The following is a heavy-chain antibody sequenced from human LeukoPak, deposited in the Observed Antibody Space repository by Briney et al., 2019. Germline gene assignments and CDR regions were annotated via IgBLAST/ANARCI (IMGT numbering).Heavy chain of an antibody. CDR1: GGSITSTSYY. J-gene: IGHJ6*03. CDR3: ARHSYLVLVGSPPFYYMDV. Sequence: SETLSLTWSVSGGSITSTSYYWGWIRQPPGKGLEWIGAVFYSGKTYYDPSLKSRVLISMDTAKNQFSLNLTSVTAADTAVYYCARHSYLVLVGSPPFYYMDVWGKGTTVTISS. CDR2: VFYSGKT. D-gene: IGHD2-15*01. V-gene: IGHV4-39*01.